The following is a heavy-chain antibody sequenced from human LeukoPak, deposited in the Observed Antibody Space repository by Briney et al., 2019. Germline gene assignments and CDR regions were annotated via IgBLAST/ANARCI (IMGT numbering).Heavy chain of an antibody. CDR2: IWYDGSNK. CDR3: AREPSFYGDYFGFDY. V-gene: IGHV3-33*01. Sequence: GGSLRLSCAAPGFTFSSYGMHWVRQAPGKGLEWVAVIWYDGSNKYYADSVKGRFTISRDNSKNTLYLQMSSLRAEDAAVYYCAREPSFYGDYFGFDYWGQGTLVTVSS. D-gene: IGHD4-17*01. CDR1: GFTFSSYG. J-gene: IGHJ4*02.